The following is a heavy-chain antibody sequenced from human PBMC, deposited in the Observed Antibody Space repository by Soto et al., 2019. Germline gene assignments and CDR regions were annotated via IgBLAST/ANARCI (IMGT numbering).Heavy chain of an antibody. CDR3: SRGGYYGSGSHDY. D-gene: IGHD3-10*01. J-gene: IGHJ4*02. CDR2: IYYSGST. CDR1: GGSISRYY. Sequence: PSETLSLTCTVSGGSISRYYWSWIRQPPGKGLEWIGYIYYSGSTNYNPSLKSRVTISVDTSKNQFSLKLSSVTAADTAVYYCSRGGYYGSGSHDYWGQGTLVTVSS. V-gene: IGHV4-59*01.